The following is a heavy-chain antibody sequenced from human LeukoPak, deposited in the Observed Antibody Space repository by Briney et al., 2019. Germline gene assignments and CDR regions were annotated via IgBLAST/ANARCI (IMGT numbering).Heavy chain of an antibody. Sequence: PGGSLRLSCAASGFTFSDYYMSWVRQAPGKGLEWVANIKQDGSEKYYVDSVKGRFTISRDNAKNSLYLQMNSLRAEDTAVYYCARPNNYGVLGFDYWGQGTLVTVSS. CDR1: GFTFSDYY. J-gene: IGHJ4*02. V-gene: IGHV3-7*01. CDR2: IKQDGSEK. CDR3: ARPNNYGVLGFDY. D-gene: IGHD1/OR15-1a*01.